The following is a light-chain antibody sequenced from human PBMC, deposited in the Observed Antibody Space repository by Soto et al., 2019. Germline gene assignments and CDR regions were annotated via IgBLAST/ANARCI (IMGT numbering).Light chain of an antibody. V-gene: IGKV3-15*01. CDR2: GAS. CDR3: QQYNNWPRT. J-gene: IGKJ1*01. Sequence: EIVMTQSPATLSVSPGERATLSCRASQSVSSNLAWYQQKPGRAPRLLIYGASTRATGIPARFNGSGSGTEFTLTINSLQSEDFAVYYCQQYNNWPRTFGQGTKVEIK. CDR1: QSVSSN.